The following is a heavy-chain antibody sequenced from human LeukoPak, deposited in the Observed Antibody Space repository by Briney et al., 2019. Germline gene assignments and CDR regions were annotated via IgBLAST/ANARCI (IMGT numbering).Heavy chain of an antibody. Sequence: GGSLRLSCAASGFTFSNAWMSWVRQAPGKGLEWVGRIKSKTDGGTTDYAAPVKGRFTISRDDSKNTLYLQMNSLKTEDTAVYYCTTDRNDILTGYSHAFDIWGQGTMVTVPS. CDR3: TTDRNDILTGYSHAFDI. J-gene: IGHJ3*02. CDR2: IKSKTDGGTT. CDR1: GFTFSNAW. V-gene: IGHV3-15*01. D-gene: IGHD3-9*01.